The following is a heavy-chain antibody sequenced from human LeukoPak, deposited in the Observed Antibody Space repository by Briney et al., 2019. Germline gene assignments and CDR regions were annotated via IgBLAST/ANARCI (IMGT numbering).Heavy chain of an antibody. Sequence: SETLSLTCAVYGGSFSGYYWSWIRQPPGKGLEWIGEINHSGSTNYNPSLKSRVTISVDTSKNQFSLKLSSVTAADTAVYYCARGHSYYYYGMDVWGQGTTVTVSS. CDR2: INHSGST. CDR3: ARGHSYYYYGMDV. CDR1: GGSFSGYY. J-gene: IGHJ6*02. V-gene: IGHV4-34*01. D-gene: IGHD1-26*01.